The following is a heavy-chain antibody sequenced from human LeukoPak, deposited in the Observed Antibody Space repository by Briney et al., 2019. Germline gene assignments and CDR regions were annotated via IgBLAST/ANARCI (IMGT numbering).Heavy chain of an antibody. CDR2: ISSSGSTI. CDR3: ARVLSGATMIFDY. D-gene: IGHD1-26*01. Sequence: GGSLRLSCAASGFTFSDYYMSWIRQAPGKGLEWVSYISSSGSTICYADSVKGRFTISRDNAKNSLYLQMNSLRAEDTAVYYCARVLSGATMIFDYWGLGTLVTVSS. CDR1: GFTFSDYY. J-gene: IGHJ4*02. V-gene: IGHV3-11*01.